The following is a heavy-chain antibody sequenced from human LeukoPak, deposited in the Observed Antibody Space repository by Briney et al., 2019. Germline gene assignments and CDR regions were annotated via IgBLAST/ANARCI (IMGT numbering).Heavy chain of an antibody. D-gene: IGHD6-13*01. V-gene: IGHV3-74*01. J-gene: IGHJ4*02. CDR1: GFTLSSYW. CDR2: INSDGTST. Sequence: GGSLRLSCAASGFTLSSYWMHWVRHAPGKGLVWVSRINSDGTSTSYADSVKGRFTISRDDAKNTLYLQMNSLRAEDTAVYYCTKGQTGYSSSWHDYWGQGTLVTVSS. CDR3: TKGQTGYSSSWHDY.